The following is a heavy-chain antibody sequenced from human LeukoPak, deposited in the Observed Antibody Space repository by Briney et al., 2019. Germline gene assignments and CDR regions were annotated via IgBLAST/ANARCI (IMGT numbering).Heavy chain of an antibody. CDR1: GGSISTSNYY. V-gene: IGHV4-39*07. CDR3: ARGRDYYDSSGYYTNTGFNY. J-gene: IGHJ4*02. Sequence: KTSETLSLTCTVSGGSISTSNYYWGWIRQPPGKGLEWIGNIFYSGSTYYSPSLKSRVTISVDTSKNQFSLKLSSVTAADTAVYYCARGRDYYDSSGYYTNTGFNYWGQGALVTVSS. D-gene: IGHD3-22*01. CDR2: IFYSGST.